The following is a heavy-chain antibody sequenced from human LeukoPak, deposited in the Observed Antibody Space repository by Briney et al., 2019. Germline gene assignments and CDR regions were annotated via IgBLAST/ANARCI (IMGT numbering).Heavy chain of an antibody. Sequence: ASVKVSCKASGYTFTDYYLHWVRQAPGQGLEWMGWVHPNIGDTNYAQKFQGRVTMTRDTSISTAYMDLIRLTSDDTAMYYCARLRWPTDYWGQGTLVTVSS. J-gene: IGHJ4*02. V-gene: IGHV1-2*02. D-gene: IGHD2-15*01. CDR3: ARLRWPTDY. CDR2: VHPNIGDT. CDR1: GYTFTDYY.